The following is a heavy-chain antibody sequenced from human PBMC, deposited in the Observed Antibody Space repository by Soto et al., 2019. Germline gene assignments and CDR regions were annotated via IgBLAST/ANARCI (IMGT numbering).Heavy chain of an antibody. CDR3: VTVASSRYYYAMDG. V-gene: IGHV4-39*01. CDR1: GGPIITTNNY. CDR2: IYYSGAS. J-gene: IGHJ6*02. Sequence: SETLSLTCTASGGPIITTNNYWGWIRQPPGKGLEWIGSIYYSGASYYNPSLKSRVTISLDTSKNQFSLKLSSVTSADTAVYYCVTVASSRYYYAMDGWGRGTTGAVAS. D-gene: IGHD6-19*01.